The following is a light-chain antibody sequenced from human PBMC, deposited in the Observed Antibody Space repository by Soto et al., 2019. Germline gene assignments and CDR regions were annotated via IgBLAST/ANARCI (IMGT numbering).Light chain of an antibody. Sequence: DIQMTQFPSTLSASLRDRVSISSRASQSGSSWVACFQQKPGKAPKLLLYKASSLQSGVSSRFSGGGSGTEFPLTISSLQPDDFATYYRQQYKTFWTFGPGTKV. CDR1: QSGSSW. CDR2: KAS. CDR3: QQYKTFWT. J-gene: IGKJ1*01. V-gene: IGKV1-5*03.